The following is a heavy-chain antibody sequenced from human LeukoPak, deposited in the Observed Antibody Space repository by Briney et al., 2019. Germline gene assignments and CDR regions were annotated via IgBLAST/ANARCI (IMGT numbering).Heavy chain of an antibody. D-gene: IGHD1-26*01. CDR2: IYYNEYT. CDR3: ARHEYSGSYYGLSWFDP. Sequence: SETLSLTCTVSRGSVSSSSYYWGWIRQPPGKGLEWIGSIYYNEYTYYNPSLKSRVTISVDTSKNQFSLKLSSVTAADTAVYYCARHEYSGSYYGLSWFDPWGPGTLVTVSS. J-gene: IGHJ5*02. V-gene: IGHV4-39*01. CDR1: RGSVSSSSYY.